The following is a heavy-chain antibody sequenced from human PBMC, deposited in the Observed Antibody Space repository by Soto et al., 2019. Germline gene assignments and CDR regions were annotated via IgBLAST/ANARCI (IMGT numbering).Heavy chain of an antibody. J-gene: IGHJ6*02. CDR1: GYTFTSYY. CDR3: AGNSVDTAMVTPKRPYCSYGMDV. V-gene: IGHV1-46*01. Sequence: ASVKVSCKASGYTFTSYYMHWVRQAPGQGLEWMGITNPSGGSTSYAQKFQARVTMTRTRSTSTVYMELSSLRSEDPAVYYCAGNSVDTAMVTPKRPYCSYGMDVWDQGTTVTVSS. D-gene: IGHD5-18*01. CDR2: TNPSGGST.